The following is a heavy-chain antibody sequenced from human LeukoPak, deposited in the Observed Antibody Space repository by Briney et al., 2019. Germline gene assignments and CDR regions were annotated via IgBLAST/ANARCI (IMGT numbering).Heavy chain of an antibody. CDR3: ARHDTAIVTDY. CDR2: INYSGYT. D-gene: IGHD5-18*01. Sequence: SETLSLTCIVSGASISSSYFYWGWIRQPPGKGLEWIGSINYSGYTYHNPSLKSRVTMSVDTSKNQFSLNLSSVTAADTAIYYCARHDTAIVTDYWGQGSLVTVSS. CDR1: GASISSSYFY. J-gene: IGHJ4*02. V-gene: IGHV4-39*01.